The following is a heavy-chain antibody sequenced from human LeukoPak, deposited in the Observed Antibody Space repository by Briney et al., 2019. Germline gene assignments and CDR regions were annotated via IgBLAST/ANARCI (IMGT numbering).Heavy chain of an antibody. Sequence: GGTLRLSCAASGFTFSSYWMSWVRQAPGKGLEWVANIKQDGSAKCYVDSVKGRFTISRDNAKNSLYLQMSSLRAEDTAVYYCARDSYSSSWSGLFDYWGQGTLVTVSS. V-gene: IGHV3-7*01. CDR1: GFTFSSYW. D-gene: IGHD6-13*01. CDR2: IKQDGSAK. CDR3: ARDSYSSSWSGLFDY. J-gene: IGHJ4*02.